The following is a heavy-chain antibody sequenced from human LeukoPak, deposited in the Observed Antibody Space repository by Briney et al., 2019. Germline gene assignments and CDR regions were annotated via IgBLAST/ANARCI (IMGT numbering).Heavy chain of an antibody. CDR1: GGSISSSSYY. J-gene: IGHJ4*02. CDR3: ARSYDSSGYYSDY. Sequence: PSETLSLTCTVSGGSISSSSYYGGWIRQPPGKGLEWIGSIYYSGSTYYNPSLKSRVTISVDTSKNQFSLKLSSVTAADTAVYYCARSYDSSGYYSDYWGQGTLVTVSS. CDR2: IYYSGST. D-gene: IGHD3-22*01. V-gene: IGHV4-39*07.